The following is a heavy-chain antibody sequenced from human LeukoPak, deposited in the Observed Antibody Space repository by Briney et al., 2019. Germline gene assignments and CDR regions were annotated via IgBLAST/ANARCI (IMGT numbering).Heavy chain of an antibody. CDR2: INPSGST. J-gene: IGHJ5*02. CDR1: GGSISNYY. Sequence: SETLSLTCTVSGGSISNYYWSWIRQPAGKGLEWIGRINPSGSTNYNPSLKTRVTMSVDTSKTQFSLKVRSVTAAATAVYYCARGLGLDPWGQGTLVTVSS. CDR3: ARGLGLDP. V-gene: IGHV4-4*07.